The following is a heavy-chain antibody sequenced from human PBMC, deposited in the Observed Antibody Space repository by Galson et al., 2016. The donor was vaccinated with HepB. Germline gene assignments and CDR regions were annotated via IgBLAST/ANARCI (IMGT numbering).Heavy chain of an antibody. CDR3: ARGTTVTTAPHDY. D-gene: IGHD4-17*01. CDR2: ISSSGSYT. V-gene: IGHV3-11*06. J-gene: IGHJ4*02. CDR1: GFIFSDYY. Sequence: SLRLSCAASGFIFSDYYMSWLRQAPGKGLEWVSYISSSGSYTNYAKSVKGQFTMSRDNAKNSLYLQMNSLRAEDTAVYYCARGTTVTTAPHDYWGQGTLVIVSS.